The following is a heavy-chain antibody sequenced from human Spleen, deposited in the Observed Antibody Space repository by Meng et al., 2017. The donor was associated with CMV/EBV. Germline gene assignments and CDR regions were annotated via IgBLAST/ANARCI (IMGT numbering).Heavy chain of an antibody. J-gene: IGHJ6*02. CDR1: GFSFGDYA. Sequence: GESLKISCTTSGFSFGDYAVNWVRQTPGKGLEWVGFIRTKTYGERTDYAASVKGRFTISRDDSKSIAYLQMNSLKTDDTAVYYCAKIGSFTYYYYGMDVWGQGTTVTVSS. CDR3: AKIGSFTYYYYGMDV. V-gene: IGHV3-49*04. CDR2: IRTKTYGERT. D-gene: IGHD1-26*01.